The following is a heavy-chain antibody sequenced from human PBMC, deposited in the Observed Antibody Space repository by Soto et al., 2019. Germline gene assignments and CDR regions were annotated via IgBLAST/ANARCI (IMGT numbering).Heavy chain of an antibody. Sequence: ASVKVSCKASGYTFTNNVISWVRQAPGQGLEWMGWMNPNSGNTGYAQKFQGRVTMTRNTSIRTAYIDLSSLISDDTAVYYCARVMLGGHSDYWGQGTLVTVSS. D-gene: IGHD2-15*01. CDR2: MNPNSGNT. V-gene: IGHV1-8*01. CDR3: ARVMLGGHSDY. CDR1: GYTFTNNV. J-gene: IGHJ4*02.